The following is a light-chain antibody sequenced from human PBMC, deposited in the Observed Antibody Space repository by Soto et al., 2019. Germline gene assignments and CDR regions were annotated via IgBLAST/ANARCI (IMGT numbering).Light chain of an antibody. CDR1: QSVRNSY. J-gene: IGKJ2*01. CDR3: QQYGNSPYT. Sequence: EILLTQSPGTLSLSPGERATLSCRASQSVRNSYLAWYQQKPGQAPRLLIYGASGRATGIPDRFSGSGSGTDFTLTISRLEAEDFGVYYGQQYGNSPYTFGQGTKLEI. CDR2: GAS. V-gene: IGKV3-20*01.